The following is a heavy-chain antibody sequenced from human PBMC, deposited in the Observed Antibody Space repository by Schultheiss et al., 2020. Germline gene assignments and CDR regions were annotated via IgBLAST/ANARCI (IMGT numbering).Heavy chain of an antibody. CDR3: ARGGARGAQDRYYFDY. V-gene: IGHV1-69*13. J-gene: IGHJ4*02. CDR1: RDTFKNYF. D-gene: IGHD3-16*01. CDR2: IIPIFGTA. Sequence: SVKVSCKASRDTFKNYFIHWVRQAPGQGLEWMGGIIPIFGTANYAQKFQGRVTITADESTSTAYMELSSLRTEDTAVYYCARGGARGAQDRYYFDYWGQGTLVTVSS.